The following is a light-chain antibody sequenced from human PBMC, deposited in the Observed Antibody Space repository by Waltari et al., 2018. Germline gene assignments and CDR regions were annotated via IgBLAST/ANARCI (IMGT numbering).Light chain of an antibody. CDR2: YDS. CDR3: LVWHSTTDHHGV. J-gene: IGLJ2*01. Sequence: SYVVTQSPSVSVAPGETARLTCGGDNIGSKSVHWYQQRPGKAPVLVISYDSDRPSGIPERFSGSNSGNTATLTISWVEADDEADYYCLVWHSTTDHHGVFGGGTKLTVL. CDR1: NIGSKS. V-gene: IGLV3-21*04.